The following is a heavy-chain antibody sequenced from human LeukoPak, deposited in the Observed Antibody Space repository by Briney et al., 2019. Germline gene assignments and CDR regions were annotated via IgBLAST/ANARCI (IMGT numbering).Heavy chain of an antibody. CDR1: GYRYSRYG. CDR3: ARVRGDYDVLAGPVDY. CDR2: ISGYSGNT. J-gene: IGHJ4*02. Sequence: AALKVSCKASGYRYSRYGCTWVRQAPGQSLEGGGWISGYSGNTNYAQELQGRVTMTSDTYTRTAYMELRSLRYQDTALYSCARVRGDYDVLAGPVDYWGQGTLVTVSS. V-gene: IGHV1-18*01. D-gene: IGHD3-9*01.